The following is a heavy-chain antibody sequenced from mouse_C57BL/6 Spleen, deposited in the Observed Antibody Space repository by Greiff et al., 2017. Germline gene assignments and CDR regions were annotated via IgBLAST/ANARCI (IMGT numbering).Heavy chain of an antibody. CDR1: GYAFSSYW. D-gene: IGHD1-1*01. J-gene: IGHJ4*01. V-gene: IGHV1-80*01. Sequence: QVQLQQSGAELVKPGASVKISCKASGYAFSSYWMTWVKQRPGKGLEWIGQIYPGDGDTNYNGKFKGKATLTADKSSSTAYMQLSSLTSEDSAVYFCARTLAYYGSTMDYWGQGTSVTVSS. CDR2: IYPGDGDT. CDR3: ARTLAYYGSTMDY.